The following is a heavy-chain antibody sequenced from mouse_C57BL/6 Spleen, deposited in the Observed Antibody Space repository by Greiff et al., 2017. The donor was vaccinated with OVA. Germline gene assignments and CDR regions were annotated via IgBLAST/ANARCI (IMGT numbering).Heavy chain of an antibody. D-gene: IGHD1-1*01. CDR2: IYPGSGST. V-gene: IGHV1-55*01. J-gene: IGHJ2*01. CDR1: GYTFTSYW. CDR3: ASDYYYGSRTFDY. Sequence: QVQLQQPGAELVKPGASVKMSCKASGYTFTSYWITWVKQRPGQGLEWIGVIYPGSGSTNYNEKFKSKATLTVDTSSSTAYMQLSSLTSEDSAVDFCASDYYYGSRTFDYWGQGTTLTVSS.